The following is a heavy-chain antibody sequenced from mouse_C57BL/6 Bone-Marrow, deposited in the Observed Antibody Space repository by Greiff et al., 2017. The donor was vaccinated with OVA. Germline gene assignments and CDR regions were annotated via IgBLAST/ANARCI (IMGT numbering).Heavy chain of an antibody. V-gene: IGHV1-52*01. CDR3: ARPGNYYGRRGYFDV. D-gene: IGHD1-1*01. CDR1: GYTFTSYW. CDR2: IDPSDSET. Sequence: QVQLKQPGAELVRPGSSVKLSCKASGYTFTSYWMHWVKQRPIQGLEWIGNIDPSDSETHYNQKFKDKATLTVDKSSSTAYMQLSSLTSEDSAVYYCARPGNYYGRRGYFDVWGTGTTVTVSS. J-gene: IGHJ1*03.